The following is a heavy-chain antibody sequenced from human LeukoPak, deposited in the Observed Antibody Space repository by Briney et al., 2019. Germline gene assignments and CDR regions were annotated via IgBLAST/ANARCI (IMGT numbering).Heavy chain of an antibody. CDR2: INHSGST. V-gene: IGHV4-34*01. CDR3: ARRRKYYYDSSGNAFDI. J-gene: IGHJ3*02. Sequence: SETLSLTCAVYGGSFSGYYWSWIRQPPGKGLEWIGEINHSGSTNYNPSLKSRVTISVDTSKNQFSLKLSSVTAADTAVYYCARRRKYYYDSSGNAFDIWGQGTMVTVSS. D-gene: IGHD3-22*01. CDR1: GGSFSGYY.